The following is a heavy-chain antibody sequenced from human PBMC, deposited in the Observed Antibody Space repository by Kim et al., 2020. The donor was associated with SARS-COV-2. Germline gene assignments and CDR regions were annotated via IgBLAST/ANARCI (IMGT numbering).Heavy chain of an antibody. CDR3: AKDMHTSDWPIDS. J-gene: IGHJ4*02. D-gene: IGHD6-19*01. V-gene: IGHV3-9*01. Sequence: GGSLRLSCAGSGFNFGEYAMHWVRQAPGKGLEWVSGISWDGDSRVYAESVNGRFTVSRDNAKNSLYLEMGNLGTDDTALYYCAKDMHTSDWPIDSWGQGT. CDR1: GFNFGEYA. CDR2: ISWDGDSR.